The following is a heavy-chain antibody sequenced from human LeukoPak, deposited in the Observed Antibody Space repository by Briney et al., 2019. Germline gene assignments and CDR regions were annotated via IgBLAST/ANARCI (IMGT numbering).Heavy chain of an antibody. CDR2: ISSSGSTI. CDR1: GFTFSDYY. D-gene: IGHD4-11*01. CDR3: ARDLPQTTPGFDP. Sequence: GSLRLSCAASGFTFSDYYMSWIRQAPGKGLEWVSNISSSGSTIYYADSVRGRFTISRDNAKKSLYLQMNSLRAEDTAVYYCARDLPQTTPGFDPWGQGTLVTVSS. V-gene: IGHV3-11*01. J-gene: IGHJ5*02.